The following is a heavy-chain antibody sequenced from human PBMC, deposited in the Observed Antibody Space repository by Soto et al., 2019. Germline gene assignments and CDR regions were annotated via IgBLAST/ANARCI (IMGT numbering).Heavy chain of an antibody. J-gene: IGHJ5*02. CDR1: GYTLTGLC. V-gene: IGHV1-24*01. D-gene: IGHD3-3*01. CDR2: FDAEDGET. Sequence: ASVKVSCKVSGYTLTGLCMHWVRQAPGQGLEWMGGFDAEDGETIYAQKFQGRVTMTEDTSTDTAYMELSSLRSEDTAVYYCATSLSLRFLDWLAFNWFDPWGQGTLVTVSS. CDR3: ATSLSLRFLDWLAFNWFDP.